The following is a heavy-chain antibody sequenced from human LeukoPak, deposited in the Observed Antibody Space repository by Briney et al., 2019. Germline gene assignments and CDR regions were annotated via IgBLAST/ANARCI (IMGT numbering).Heavy chain of an antibody. CDR1: GFSLSSYW. CDR2: IKQDGSEK. D-gene: IGHD6-19*01. V-gene: IGHV3-7*03. J-gene: IGHJ4*02. CDR3: ARVSDISVAAYFDY. Sequence: PGGSLRLSCAASGFSLSSYWMTWVRQAPGKGLEWVANIKQDGSEKNYVDSVKGRFTISRDNAKNSLYLQMNSLRAEDTALYYCARVSDISVAAYFDYWGQGTLVTVSS.